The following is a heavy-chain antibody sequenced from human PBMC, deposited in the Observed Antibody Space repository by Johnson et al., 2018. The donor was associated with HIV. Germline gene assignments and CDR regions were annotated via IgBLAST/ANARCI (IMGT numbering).Heavy chain of an antibody. D-gene: IGHD5-18*01. CDR2: ISWDGGST. CDR1: GFTFDDYA. J-gene: IGHJ3*02. V-gene: IGHV3-43D*03. Sequence: VQLVESGGVVVQPGGSLRLSCAASGFTFDDYAMHWVRQAPGKGLEWVSLISWDGGSTYYADSVKGRFTISRDNSKNTLYLQMNSLRAEDTAVYYCAREDTRGAFDIWGQGTMVTVSS. CDR3: AREDTRGAFDI.